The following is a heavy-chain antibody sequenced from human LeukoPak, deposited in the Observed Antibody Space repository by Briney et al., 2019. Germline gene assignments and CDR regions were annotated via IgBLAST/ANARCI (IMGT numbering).Heavy chain of an antibody. Sequence: APVTVSCTASGYTFTSYGISWVRQAPGQGLEWMGWISGNNINTDYAQKLQGRVTMTTDTSTSTAYVELKSLRSDDTAVYYCARDVGGSHGYSIDYWGQGTLVTVSS. CDR2: ISGNNINT. CDR1: GYTFTSYG. J-gene: IGHJ4*02. V-gene: IGHV1-18*04. D-gene: IGHD4-11*01. CDR3: ARDVGGSHGYSIDY.